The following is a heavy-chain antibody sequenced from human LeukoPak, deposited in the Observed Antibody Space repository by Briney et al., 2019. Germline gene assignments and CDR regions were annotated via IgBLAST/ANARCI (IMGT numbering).Heavy chain of an antibody. V-gene: IGHV4-4*07. CDR3: ARDLAYSSSWYRGWFDP. D-gene: IGHD6-13*01. Sequence: SETLSLTCTVSGGSISSYYWSWIRQPAGKGLEWIGRIYTSGSTNYNPSLKSRVTMSVDTSKNQFSLKLSSVTAADTAVYYCARDLAYSSSWYRGWFDPWGQGTLVTVSS. CDR2: IYTSGST. J-gene: IGHJ5*02. CDR1: GGSISSYY.